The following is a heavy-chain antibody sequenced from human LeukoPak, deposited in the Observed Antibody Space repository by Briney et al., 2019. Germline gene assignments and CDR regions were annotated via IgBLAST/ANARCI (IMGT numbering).Heavy chain of an antibody. J-gene: IGHJ6*04. V-gene: IGHV4-61*01. CDR2: ISSSGTT. CDR3: ARWDYYYAMDV. Sequence: PSETLSLSCTVSGGSVSSANSYWTWLRQPPGRGPEWIGYISSSGTTKYNPSLKSRVTISSDTSKNQFSLKVTSVTAADTAVYYCARWDYYYAMDVWGKGTTVDVSS. CDR1: GGSVSSANSY.